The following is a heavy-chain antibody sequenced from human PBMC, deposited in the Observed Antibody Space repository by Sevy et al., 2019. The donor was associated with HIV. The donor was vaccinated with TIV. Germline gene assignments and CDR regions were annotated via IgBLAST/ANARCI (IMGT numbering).Heavy chain of an antibody. CDR2: ISYDGSNK. Sequence: GGSLRLSCAASGFTLSSFAMHWVRQAPGKGLEWVGIISYDGSNKYDAYSVRGRFTISRDNSKNTLYLQVNSLRAEDTAVYYCARGRGSYSFDYWGRGTLVTVSS. V-gene: IGHV3-30-3*01. CDR3: ARGRGSYSFDY. CDR1: GFTLSSFA. D-gene: IGHD3-10*01. J-gene: IGHJ4*02.